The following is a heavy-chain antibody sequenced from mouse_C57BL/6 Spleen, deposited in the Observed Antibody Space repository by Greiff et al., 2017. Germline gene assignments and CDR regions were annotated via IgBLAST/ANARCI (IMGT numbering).Heavy chain of an antibody. CDR2: INPNNGGT. J-gene: IGHJ2*01. D-gene: IGHD2-3*01. CDR1: GYTFTDYY. Sequence: EVQLQQSGPELVKPGASVKISCKASGYTFTDYYMNWVKQSHGKSLEWIGDINPNNGGTSYNQKFKGKATLTVDKSSSTAYMELRSLTSEDSAVYYCAVDGYSVFDYWGQGTTLTVSS. V-gene: IGHV1-26*01. CDR3: AVDGYSVFDY.